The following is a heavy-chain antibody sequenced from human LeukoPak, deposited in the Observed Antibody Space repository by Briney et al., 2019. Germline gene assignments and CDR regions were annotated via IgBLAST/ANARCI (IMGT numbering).Heavy chain of an antibody. CDR1: GYTFSDYY. CDR3: ARGLNVPLVGVVVAATPGHYYYYYMDV. V-gene: IGHV1-2*02. D-gene: IGHD2-15*01. CDR2: INPNSGDT. J-gene: IGHJ6*03. Sequence: ASVKVSCKTSGYTFSDYYIHWIRQAPGQGLEWVGWINPNSGDTDYAQKFQGRATVTRDTSISTAYMELSSLRSEDTAVYYCARGLNVPLVGVVVAATPGHYYYYYMDVWGKGTTVTVSS.